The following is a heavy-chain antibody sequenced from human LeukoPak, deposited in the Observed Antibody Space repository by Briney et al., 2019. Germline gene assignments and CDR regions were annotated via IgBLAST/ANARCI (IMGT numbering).Heavy chain of an antibody. CDR1: GYTFTSYY. D-gene: IGHD3-22*01. CDR3: ARDSRRITMIVVVTPYNWFDP. J-gene: IGHJ5*02. Sequence: ASVKVSCKASGYTFTSYYMHWVRQAPGQGLEWMGIINPSGGSTSYAQKFQGRVTMTRDTSMSTVYMELSSLRSEDTAVYYCARDSRRITMIVVVTPYNWFDPWGQETLVTVSS. CDR2: INPSGGST. V-gene: IGHV1-46*01.